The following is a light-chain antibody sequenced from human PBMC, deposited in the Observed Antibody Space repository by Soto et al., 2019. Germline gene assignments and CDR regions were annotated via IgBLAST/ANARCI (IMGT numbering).Light chain of an antibody. CDR1: SSNIVAGYD. V-gene: IGLV1-40*01. Sequence: QSVLTQPPSVSGVPGQRVTISCTGSSSNIVAGYDVHWYQQLPGTAPKLLIYGNSNRPSGVPDRFSGSKSGTSASLAITGLQAEDEADYYCQSYDSSLSFYVFGTGTKLTVL. CDR3: QSYDSSLSFYV. J-gene: IGLJ1*01. CDR2: GNS.